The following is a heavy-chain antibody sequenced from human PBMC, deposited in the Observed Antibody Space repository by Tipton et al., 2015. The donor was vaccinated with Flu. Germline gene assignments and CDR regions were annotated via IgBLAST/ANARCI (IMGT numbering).Heavy chain of an antibody. V-gene: IGHV4-38-2*01. Sequence: TLSLTCAVSGYSISSNYYWGWIRQPPGKGLEWIGTIYHSGTTYYNPSLKSRLTMSVGTSNNQFSLKLNSVTAADTAVYYCARHTGDSVRGVVDYWGQGTLVTVSS. CDR2: IYHSGTT. CDR1: GYSISSNYY. CDR3: ARHTGDSVRGVVDY. J-gene: IGHJ4*02. D-gene: IGHD3-10*02.